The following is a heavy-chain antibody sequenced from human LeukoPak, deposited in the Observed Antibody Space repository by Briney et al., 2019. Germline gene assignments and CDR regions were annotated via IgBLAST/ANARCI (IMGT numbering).Heavy chain of an antibody. V-gene: IGHV3-74*01. CDR3: ARGHMLGRDHHWDY. Sequence: GGSLRLSCTASGFTFISQWLHWVRPAPGKGLMWVSRAKRDGSEIHYADFVKGRFTISRDNAKNTLYLQMDSLRAEDTAIYYCARGHMLGRDHHWDYWGQGTLVTVSS. J-gene: IGHJ4*02. D-gene: IGHD2-15*01. CDR1: GFTFISQW. CDR2: AKRDGSEI.